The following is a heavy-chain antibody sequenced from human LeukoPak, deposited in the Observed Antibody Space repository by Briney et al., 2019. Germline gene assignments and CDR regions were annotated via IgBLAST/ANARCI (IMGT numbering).Heavy chain of an antibody. CDR3: ARDFRDILTGNRWEAFDI. V-gene: IGHV4-59*01. CDR1: GGSISSYY. CDR2: IYYSGST. Sequence: SETLSLTCTVSGGSISSYYWSWIRQPPGKGLEWIGYIYYSGSTNYNPSLKSRVTISVDTSKNQFSLKLSSVTAADTAVYYCARDFRDILTGNRWEAFDIWGQGTMVTVSS. D-gene: IGHD3-9*01. J-gene: IGHJ3*02.